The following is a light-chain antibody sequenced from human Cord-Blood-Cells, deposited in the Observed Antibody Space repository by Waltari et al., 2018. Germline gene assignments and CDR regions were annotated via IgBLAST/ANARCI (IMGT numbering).Light chain of an antibody. J-gene: IGKJ4*01. V-gene: IGKV1-39*01. CDR3: QQSYSTPRT. Sequence: DIQMTQSPSSLSASVGDRVTITCRESQSISSYLNWYQKKPGKAPKLLIYAASSLQSGVPSRFSGSGSGTDFTLTISSLPPEDFAPYYCQQSYSTPRTFGGGTKVEIK. CDR2: AAS. CDR1: QSISSY.